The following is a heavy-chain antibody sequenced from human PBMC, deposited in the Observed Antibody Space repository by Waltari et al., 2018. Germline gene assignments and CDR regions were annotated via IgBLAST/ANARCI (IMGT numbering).Heavy chain of an antibody. CDR1: GGSISSYY. Sequence: QVQLQESGPGLVKPSETLSLTCTVSGGSISSYYWHWIRQPPGKGLEWIVYIYYSGSTNYNPSLKSRVTISVDTSKNQFSLKLSSVTAADTAVYYCARVGYYGSGSYYYYYYYMDVWGKGTTVTVSS. V-gene: IGHV4-59*01. CDR3: ARVGYYGSGSYYYYYYYMDV. D-gene: IGHD3-10*01. J-gene: IGHJ6*03. CDR2: IYYSGST.